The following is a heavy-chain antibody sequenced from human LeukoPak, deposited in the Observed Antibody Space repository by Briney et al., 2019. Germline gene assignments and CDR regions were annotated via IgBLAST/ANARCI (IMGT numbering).Heavy chain of an antibody. J-gene: IGHJ3*02. V-gene: IGHV1-24*01. CDR3: ASFVEMATINAFDI. Sequence: APVKVSCKASGYTFTSYGISWARQAPGKGLEWMGGFDPEDGETIYAQKFQGRVTMTEDTSTDTAYMELSSLRSEDTAVYYCASFVEMATINAFDIWGQGTMVTVSS. D-gene: IGHD5-24*01. CDR2: FDPEDGET. CDR1: GYTFTSYG.